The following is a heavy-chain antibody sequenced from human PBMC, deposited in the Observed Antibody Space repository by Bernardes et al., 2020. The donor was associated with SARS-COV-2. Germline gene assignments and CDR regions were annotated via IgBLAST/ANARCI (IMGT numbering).Heavy chain of an antibody. CDR2: IYYTGST. J-gene: IGHJ4*02. CDR3: ARAPPEAVAGMGLFDY. CDR1: GGSISSSSYY. V-gene: IGHV4-39*01. D-gene: IGHD6-19*01. Sequence: SETLSLTCLVSGGSISSSSYYWGWIRQPPGKGLEWIGTIYYTGSTYYNPSLKSRVTISVDTSKNQFSLKLSSVTAADTAVYYCARAPPEAVAGMGLFDYWGQGTLVTVSS.